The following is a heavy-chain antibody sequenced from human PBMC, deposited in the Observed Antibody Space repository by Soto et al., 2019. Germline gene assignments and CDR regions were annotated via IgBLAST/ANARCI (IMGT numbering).Heavy chain of an antibody. CDR2: IIPIFGTT. Sequence: AAVKVSCKASGGTFSRYIISWVRQAPGQGLEWMGGIIPIFGTTNYALTFQGRATITADGSTSTVYMELSSLRSEDTAVYYCASGYDFWSGYYGEYYYNMDVWGQGTTVTVSS. D-gene: IGHD3-3*01. V-gene: IGHV1-69*13. CDR3: ASGYDFWSGYYGEYYYNMDV. J-gene: IGHJ6*03. CDR1: GGTFSRYI.